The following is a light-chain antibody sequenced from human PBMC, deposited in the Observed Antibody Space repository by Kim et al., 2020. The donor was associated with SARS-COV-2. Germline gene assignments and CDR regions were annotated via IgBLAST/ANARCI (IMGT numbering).Light chain of an antibody. V-gene: IGKV1-12*01. J-gene: IGKJ2*01. CDR3: QQANSFPHT. Sequence: SAFVGDRVTITCRASQAINTWLAWYQQKPGKAPKVLIFSASNLKSGVPSRFSGSGYGTDFTLTISSLQPEDFATYYCQQANSFPHTFGQGTKLEI. CDR1: QAINTW. CDR2: SAS.